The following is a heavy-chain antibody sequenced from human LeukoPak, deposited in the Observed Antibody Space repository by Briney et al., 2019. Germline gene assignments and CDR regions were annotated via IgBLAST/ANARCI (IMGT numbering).Heavy chain of an antibody. J-gene: IGHJ4*02. CDR1: GGSFSGYY. CDR3: ARAYTPFYCSGGSCSAYYFDY. Sequence: SETLSLTCAVYGGSFSGYYWSWIRQPPGKGLEWIGEISHSGSTNYNPSLKSRVTISVDTSKNQFSLKLSSVTAADTAVYYCARAYTPFYCSGGSCSAYYFDYWGQGTLVTVSS. V-gene: IGHV4-34*01. D-gene: IGHD2-15*01. CDR2: ISHSGST.